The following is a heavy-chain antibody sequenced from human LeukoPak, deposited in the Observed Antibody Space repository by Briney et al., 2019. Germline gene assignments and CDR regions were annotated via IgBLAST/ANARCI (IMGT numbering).Heavy chain of an antibody. D-gene: IGHD2-21*02. CDR1: LDSLSTKSAA. Sequence: SQTHSLPHALSLDSLSTKSAAWKWIRPSPPRGVEWVGRTYYRSKWHHHNSPSLQSPITTNPDTSKNQLSLRLHSVTPEDTAVYYCARGNRDFDSWGQGNLVTVSS. CDR2: TYYRSKWHH. J-gene: IGHJ5*01. CDR3: ARGNRDFDS. V-gene: IGHV6-1*01.